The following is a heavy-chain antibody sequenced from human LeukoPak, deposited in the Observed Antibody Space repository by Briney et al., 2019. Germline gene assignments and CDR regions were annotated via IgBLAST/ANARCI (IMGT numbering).Heavy chain of an antibody. CDR1: GYTFTSYG. J-gene: IGHJ5*02. D-gene: IGHD2-2*01. CDR3: ARGGAIGVPAARTNWFDP. CDR2: ISAYNGNT. V-gene: IGHV1-18*01. Sequence: ASVKVSCKASGYTFTSYGISWVRQAPGQGLEWMGWISAYNGNTNYAQKLQGRVTMTTDTSTSTAYMELRSLRSDDTAAYYCARGGAIGVPAARTNWFDPWGQGTLVTVSS.